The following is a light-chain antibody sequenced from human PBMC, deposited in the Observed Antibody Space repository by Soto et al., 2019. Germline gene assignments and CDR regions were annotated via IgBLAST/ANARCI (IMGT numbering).Light chain of an antibody. V-gene: IGLV2-11*01. CDR2: DVS. CDR1: SIDVGGYNY. J-gene: IGLJ1*01. CDR3: CSYAGSYTYV. Sequence: QSVLTQPRSVSGSPGQSVTISCTGTSIDVGGYNYVSWYQQHPDKAPKLMIYDVSKRPSGVPDRFSGSKSGNTASLTISGLQTEDEADYYCCSYAGSYTYVFGTGTKLTVL.